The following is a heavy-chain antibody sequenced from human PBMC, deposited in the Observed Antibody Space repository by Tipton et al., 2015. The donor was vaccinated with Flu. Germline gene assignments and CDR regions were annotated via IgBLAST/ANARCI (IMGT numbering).Heavy chain of an antibody. CDR2: IYTSGST. CDR3: ARVTMTTWDAFDV. Sequence: TLSLTCTVSGDSISSGTHYWSWIRQPAGKGLEWIGRIYTSGSTNYNPSLKTRVTISVDTSKNQFSLKLTSVTAADTAVYYCARVTMTTWDAFDVWGQGTMVTVSS. V-gene: IGHV4-61*02. D-gene: IGHD4-17*01. CDR1: GDSISSGTHY. J-gene: IGHJ3*01.